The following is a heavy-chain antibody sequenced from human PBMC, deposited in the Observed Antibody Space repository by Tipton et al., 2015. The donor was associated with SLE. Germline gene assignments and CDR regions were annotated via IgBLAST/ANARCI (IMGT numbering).Heavy chain of an antibody. CDR3: ARERAPCGADCYWDNGWFAP. J-gene: IGHJ5*02. CDR2: ISVLGTT. V-gene: IGHV3-66*01. Sequence: SLRLSCAASGFSVSGSYMTWVRQAPGKGLEWVSLISVLGTTSYADSVKGRSTISRDNSKNTLYLQMNSLRADDTAIYYCARERAPCGADCYWDNGWFAPWGQGTLVSVSS. CDR1: GFSVSGSY. D-gene: IGHD2-21*01.